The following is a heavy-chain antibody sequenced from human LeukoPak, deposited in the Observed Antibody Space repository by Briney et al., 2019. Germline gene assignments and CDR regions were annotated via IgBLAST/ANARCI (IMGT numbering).Heavy chain of an antibody. D-gene: IGHD1-26*01. CDR3: ARKSSGSYYPSAFDI. Sequence: GGSLKISCKGSGYSFTSYWIGWVRQMPGKGLEWMGIIYPGDSDTRYSPSFQGQVTISADKSISTAYLQWSSLKASDTAMYYCARKSSGSYYPSAFDIWGQGTMVTVSS. CDR1: GYSFTSYW. V-gene: IGHV5-51*01. J-gene: IGHJ3*02. CDR2: IYPGDSDT.